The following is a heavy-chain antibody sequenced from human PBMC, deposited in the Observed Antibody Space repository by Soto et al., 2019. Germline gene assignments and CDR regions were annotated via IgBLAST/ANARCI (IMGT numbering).Heavy chain of an antibody. CDR3: ARADIAARSFAFDI. J-gene: IGHJ3*02. Sequence: GGSLRLSCAASGFTVSSNYMSWVRQAPGKGLEWVSVIYSGGSTYYADSVKGRFTISRDNSKNTLYLQMNSLRAEDTAVYYCARADIAARSFAFDIWGQGTMVTVSS. CDR1: GFTVSSNY. D-gene: IGHD6-6*01. CDR2: IYSGGST. V-gene: IGHV3-53*01.